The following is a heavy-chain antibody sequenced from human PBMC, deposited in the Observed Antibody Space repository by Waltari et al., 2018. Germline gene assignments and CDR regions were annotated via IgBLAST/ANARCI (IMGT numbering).Heavy chain of an antibody. CDR1: AFTLRRYN. D-gene: IGHD7-27*01. CDR2: ISSTSSYT. Sequence: EVQLVESGGGLVKPGGSLSFACEASAFTLRRYNMTWVRQAPGRGLEWVSSISSTSSYTHQADAVKGRFTISRDNAKNSLYLQMNSLRAEDTAMYYCATGGWGFFLDHWGQGALVTVSS. V-gene: IGHV3-21*02. J-gene: IGHJ4*02. CDR3: ATGGWGFFLDH.